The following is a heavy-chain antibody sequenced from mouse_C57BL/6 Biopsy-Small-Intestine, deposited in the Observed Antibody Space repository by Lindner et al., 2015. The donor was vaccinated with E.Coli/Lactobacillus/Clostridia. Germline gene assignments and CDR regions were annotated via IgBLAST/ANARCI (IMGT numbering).Heavy chain of an antibody. CDR2: ISSGSSTI. CDR3: ARGNDGSFDY. D-gene: IGHD2-3*01. CDR1: GFTFSDYG. Sequence: VQLQESGGGLVKPGGSLKLSCAASGFTFSDYGMHWVRQAPEKGLEWVAYISSGSSTIYYADTVKGRLTISRDNAKNTLFLQMTSLRSEDTAMYYCARGNDGSFDYWGQGTTLTVSS. V-gene: IGHV5-17*01. J-gene: IGHJ2*01.